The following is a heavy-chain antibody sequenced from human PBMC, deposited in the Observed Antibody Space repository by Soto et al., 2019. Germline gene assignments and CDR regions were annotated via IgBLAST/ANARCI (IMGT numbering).Heavy chain of an antibody. CDR2: ISGSGGST. J-gene: IGHJ4*02. CDR1: GFTFSSYA. D-gene: IGHD3-10*01. CDR3: AKGRLWFGDMYYFHY. V-gene: IGHV3-23*01. Sequence: EVQLLESGGGLVQPGGSLRLSCAASGFTFSSYAMSWVRQAPGKGLEWVSAISGSGGSTYYADSVKGRFTISRDNSKSTLYLQMMRLRAEDTGVYYCAKGRLWFGDMYYFHYWGQGTLVTVSS.